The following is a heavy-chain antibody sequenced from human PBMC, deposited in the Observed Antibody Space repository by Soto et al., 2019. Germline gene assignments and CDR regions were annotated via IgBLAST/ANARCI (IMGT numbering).Heavy chain of an antibody. CDR3: ARDRDYYGMDV. CDR2: IYYSGST. Sequence: QVQLQESGPGLVKPSDTLSLTCTVSGGSISSYYWSWIRQPPGKGLEWIGYIYYSGSTNYNPSLKSRVTISVDTSKNQFSLKLSSVTAADTAVYYCARDRDYYGMDVWGQGTTVTVSS. J-gene: IGHJ6*02. D-gene: IGHD3-10*01. V-gene: IGHV4-59*01. CDR1: GGSISSYY.